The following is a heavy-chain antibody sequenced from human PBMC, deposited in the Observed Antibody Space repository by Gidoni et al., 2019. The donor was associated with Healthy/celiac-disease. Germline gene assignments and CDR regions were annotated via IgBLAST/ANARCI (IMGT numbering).Heavy chain of an antibody. D-gene: IGHD1-26*01. CDR1: GGFFSGYY. V-gene: IGHV4-34*01. CDR2: INHSGGT. Sequence: QVQPQQWRAGLLKPLETLSPTRAVHGGFFSGYYWSWIRQPPGKGLEWIGEINHSGGTNYNPSLKSRVTISVDTSKNQFSVKQSSVTDADTAVYYCAGGRGRGSYCSVDYWGQGTLVTVSS. J-gene: IGHJ4*02. CDR3: AGGRGRGSYCSVDY.